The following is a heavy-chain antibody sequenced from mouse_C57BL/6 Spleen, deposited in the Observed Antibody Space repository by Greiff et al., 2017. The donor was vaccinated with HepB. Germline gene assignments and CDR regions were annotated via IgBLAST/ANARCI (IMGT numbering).Heavy chain of an antibody. J-gene: IGHJ2*01. CDR3: ARGPPITTVVAFDD. CDR1: GYTFTSYW. Sequence: QVQLQQPGAELVKPGASVKLSCKASGYTFTSYWMQWVKQRPGQGLEWIGEIDPSDSYTNYNQKFKGKATLTVDTSSSTAYMQLSSLTSEDSAVYYCARGPPITTVVAFDDWGQGTTLTVSS. V-gene: IGHV1-50*01. D-gene: IGHD1-1*01. CDR2: IDPSDSYT.